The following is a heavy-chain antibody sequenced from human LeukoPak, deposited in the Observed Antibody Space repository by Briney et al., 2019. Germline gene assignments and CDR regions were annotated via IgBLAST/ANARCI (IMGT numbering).Heavy chain of an antibody. CDR3: ARHMYYHDSSGYYMDY. CDR2: IYYSGST. J-gene: IGHJ4*02. CDR1: GGSISSSSYY. D-gene: IGHD3-22*01. V-gene: IGHV4-39*01. Sequence: SETLSLTCTVSGGSISSSSYYWGWIRQPPGKGLEWIGSIYYSGSTYYNPSLKSRVTISVDTSKNQFSLKLSSVTAADTAVYYCARHMYYHDSSGYYMDYWGQGTLVTVSS.